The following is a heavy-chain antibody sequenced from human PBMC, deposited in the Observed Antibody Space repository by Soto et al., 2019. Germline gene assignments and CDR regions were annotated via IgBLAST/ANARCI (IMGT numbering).Heavy chain of an antibody. Sequence: GGSLRLSCAASGFTFSSYGMHWVRQAPGKGLEWVAVIWYDGSNKYYADSVKGRFTISRDNSKNTLYLQMNSLRAEDTAVYYCSRVFEYRRSSGFDYWGKGSLVTVAS. CDR3: SRVFEYRRSSGFDY. V-gene: IGHV3-33*01. D-gene: IGHD6-6*01. CDR1: GFTFSSYG. J-gene: IGHJ4*02. CDR2: IWYDGSNK.